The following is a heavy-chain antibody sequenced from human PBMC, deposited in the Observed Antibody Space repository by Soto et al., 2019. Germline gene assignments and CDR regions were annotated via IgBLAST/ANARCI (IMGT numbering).Heavy chain of an antibody. D-gene: IGHD3-16*01. Sequence: EVHLLESGGGLVQPGGSLRLSCTASGFTFSSYAMTWVRQAPGRGLEGVSGITASGGRTYYADSVKGRFTISRDNSKSLLYLQMNSLRAEDTAVYYCAKYTSYADYVRWFDSCGQGTLVTVSS. CDR3: AKYTSYADYVRWFDS. V-gene: IGHV3-23*01. J-gene: IGHJ5*01. CDR2: ITASGGRT. CDR1: GFTFSSYA.